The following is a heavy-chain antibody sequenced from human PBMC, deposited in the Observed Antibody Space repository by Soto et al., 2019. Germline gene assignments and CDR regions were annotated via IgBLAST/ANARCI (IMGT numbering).Heavy chain of an antibody. J-gene: IGHJ4*02. CDR1: GLTFSSYW. CDR3: ACLASAMVQTAGY. V-gene: IGHV3-7*01. D-gene: IGHD3-10*01. CDR2: IKQDGSEK. Sequence: EVQLVESGGNLVQPGGSLRLSCATSGLTFSSYWISWVRQAPGKGLEWVANIKQDGSEKYYVDSVRGRFTISRDNAKNSLYLQMNSLRVEDTAVYYCACLASAMVQTAGYWGQGTLVTVSS.